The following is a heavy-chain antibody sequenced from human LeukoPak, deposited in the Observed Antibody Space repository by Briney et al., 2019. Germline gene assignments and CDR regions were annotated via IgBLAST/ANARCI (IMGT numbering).Heavy chain of an antibody. Sequence: GGSLRLSCAASGFTFTGYSMNWVRQAPGKGLEWVSSISSSSTDIYYADSMKGRFTISRDNAKNPLYLQMNSLRAEDTAVYFCARDPWGSRVYWGQGTLVAVSS. D-gene: IGHD7-27*01. J-gene: IGHJ4*02. CDR1: GFTFTGYS. V-gene: IGHV3-21*01. CDR3: ARDPWGSRVY. CDR2: ISSSSTDI.